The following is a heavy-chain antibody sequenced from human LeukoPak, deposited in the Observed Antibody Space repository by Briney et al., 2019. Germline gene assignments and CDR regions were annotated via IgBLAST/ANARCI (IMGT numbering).Heavy chain of an antibody. CDR2: FDPEDGET. Sequence: ASVKVSCKVSGYTLTELSMHWVRQAPGKGLEWMGGFDPEDGETIYAQKFQGRVTMTEDTSTDTAYMELSSLRSEDTAVYYCAAGVGGEITMIVLESAFDIWGQGTMVTVSS. D-gene: IGHD3-22*01. V-gene: IGHV1-24*01. CDR1: GYTLTELS. J-gene: IGHJ3*02. CDR3: AAGVGGEITMIVLESAFDI.